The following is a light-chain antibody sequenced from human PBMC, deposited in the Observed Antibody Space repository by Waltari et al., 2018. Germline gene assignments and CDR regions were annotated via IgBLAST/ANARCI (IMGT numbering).Light chain of an antibody. CDR1: GSNLGAGYN. Sequence: QSVLTQPPSVSGAPGQRVTISCTWSGSNLGAGYNVHWYQQIPGKAPKLLIYGMNLPPAGVPARFSCAQSGTSASLASTGLQADDEADYYCQSYDTSLSVVFGGGTKLTVL. CDR3: QSYDTSLSVV. V-gene: IGLV1-40*01. CDR2: GMN. J-gene: IGLJ2*01.